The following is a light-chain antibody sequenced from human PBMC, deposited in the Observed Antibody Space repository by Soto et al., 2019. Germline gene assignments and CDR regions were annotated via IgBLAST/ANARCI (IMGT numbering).Light chain of an antibody. J-gene: IGKJ4*01. CDR1: QSISSW. Sequence: DIQMTQSPSTLSASVGDRVTITCRASQSISSWLAWYQQKPGKAPKRLIYAASSLQSGVPSRFSGSGSGTDFTLTISSLQPEDVATYYCQKCGVAPFTFGGGTKVDIK. CDR2: AAS. V-gene: IGKV1-5*01. CDR3: QKCGVAPFT.